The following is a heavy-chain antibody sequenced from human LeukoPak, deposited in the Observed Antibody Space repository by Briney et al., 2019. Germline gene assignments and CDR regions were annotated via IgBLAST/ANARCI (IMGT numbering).Heavy chain of an antibody. J-gene: IGHJ4*02. V-gene: IGHV4-31*03. Sequence: SETLSLTCTVSGDSLTSGGYYWTWIRQHQGKVLEWIGYIYYNGNTYYNPSLMSRLTISLDTSENQFSLKLSSVTAADTAVYYCARAQWLPPERYFDYWGQGTLVTVSS. CDR2: IYYNGNT. CDR1: GDSLTSGGYY. D-gene: IGHD6-19*01. CDR3: ARAQWLPPERYFDY.